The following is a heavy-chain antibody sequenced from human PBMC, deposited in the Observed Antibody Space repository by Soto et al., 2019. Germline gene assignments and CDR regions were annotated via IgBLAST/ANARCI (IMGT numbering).Heavy chain of an antibody. Sequence: PGGSVRLSCAASGFTFSIYAMSCVRQAPGKGLEWVSAISGSGGSTYYADSVKGRFTISRDNSKNTLYLQMTSLRAEDTDVYYCTHIGEDYYDSSGYYSTLAFYWGQGTLVTVSS. D-gene: IGHD3-22*01. CDR3: THIGEDYYDSSGYYSTLAFY. J-gene: IGHJ4*02. V-gene: IGHV3-23*01. CDR2: ISGSGGST. CDR1: GFTFSIYA.